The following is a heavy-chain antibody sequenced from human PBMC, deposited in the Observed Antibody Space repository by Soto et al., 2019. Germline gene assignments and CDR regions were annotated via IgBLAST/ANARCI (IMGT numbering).Heavy chain of an antibody. Sequence: EVQLLESGGGLVQPGGSLRLSCAASGFSFVNYAMHWVRQAPGKGLEWVSGLSGSGTSTYYADSVKGRFTISRDNSRDTLFLQMNSLTADDTAVYYCAKATTNGGWFNPFDSWGQGALVTVSS. CDR2: LSGSGTST. CDR3: AKATTNGGWFNPFDS. D-gene: IGHD6-19*01. V-gene: IGHV3-23*01. J-gene: IGHJ4*02. CDR1: GFSFVNYA.